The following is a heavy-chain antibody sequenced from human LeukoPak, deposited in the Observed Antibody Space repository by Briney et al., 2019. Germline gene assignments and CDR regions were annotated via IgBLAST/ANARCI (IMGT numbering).Heavy chain of an antibody. CDR1: GLTFSNYA. D-gene: IGHD3-22*01. Sequence: PGGSLRLSCAASGLTFSNYAMSWVRQAPGKGMEWVSAISGGSGTTYFADSVRGRFTISRDNSKNSLYLQMNSLRAEDTALYYCAKDLYSAGTYYTLIYWGQGTLVTVSS. J-gene: IGHJ4*02. CDR3: AKDLYSAGTYYTLIY. CDR2: ISGGSGTT. V-gene: IGHV3-23*01.